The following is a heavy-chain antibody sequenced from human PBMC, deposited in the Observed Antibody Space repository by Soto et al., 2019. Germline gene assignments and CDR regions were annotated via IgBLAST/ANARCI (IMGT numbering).Heavy chain of an antibody. CDR3: AEKVAGADDNWFDP. J-gene: IGHJ5*02. Sequence: QVQLQESGPGLVKPSGTLSLTCAVSGGSISSSNWWSWVRQPPGKGLEWIGEIYHSGSTNYNPSLKSRVHIAVDKSKNRCALKLSSVLAADTAVYYCAEKVAGADDNWFDPWGQGTLVTVSS. CDR2: IYHSGST. V-gene: IGHV4-4*02. CDR1: GGSISSSNW. D-gene: IGHD6-13*01.